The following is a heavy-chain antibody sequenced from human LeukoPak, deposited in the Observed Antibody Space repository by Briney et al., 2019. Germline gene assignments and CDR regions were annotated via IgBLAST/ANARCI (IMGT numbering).Heavy chain of an antibody. J-gene: IGHJ4*02. CDR1: GGSISSYY. CDR2: ICYSGST. Sequence: PSETLSLTCTVSGGSISSYYWSWIRQPPGKGLEWIGYICYSGSTNYNPSLKSRVTISVDTSKNQFSLKLSSVTAADTAVYYCARAPAGDFWSGYADGFDYWGQGTLVTVSS. D-gene: IGHD3-3*01. V-gene: IGHV4-59*01. CDR3: ARAPAGDFWSGYADGFDY.